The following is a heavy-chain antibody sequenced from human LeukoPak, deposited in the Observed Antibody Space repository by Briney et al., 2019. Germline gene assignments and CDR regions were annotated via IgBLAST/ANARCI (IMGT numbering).Heavy chain of an antibody. Sequence: GESLQISCKGSGYSFTSYWIGWVRQLPGKGLEWMGIIYPGDSDTRYSPSFQGQVTISVDKSLNTAYLQWGSLKASDTATYYCARHVAYYYNGSGHEFFDYWGQGTLVTVSS. CDR1: GYSFTSYW. CDR2: IYPGDSDT. CDR3: ARHVAYYYNGSGHEFFDY. V-gene: IGHV5-51*01. D-gene: IGHD3-22*01. J-gene: IGHJ4*02.